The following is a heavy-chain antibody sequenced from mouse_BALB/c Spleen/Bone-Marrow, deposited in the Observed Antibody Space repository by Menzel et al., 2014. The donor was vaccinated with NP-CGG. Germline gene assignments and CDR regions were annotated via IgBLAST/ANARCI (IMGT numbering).Heavy chain of an antibody. CDR2: IYPGDGDT. D-gene: IGHD2-4*01. CDR3: ASVYDYGRGYAMDY. J-gene: IGHJ4*01. Sequence: VQLQQSGAELVRPGSSVKISRKASGYAFSNYGMNWVKQRPGQGLEWIGQIYPGDGDTNYNGKFKGRVTLTADKSSSTAYMQLSSLTSEDSAVYFCASVYDYGRGYAMDYWGQGTSVTVSS. V-gene: IGHV1-80*01. CDR1: GYAFSNYG.